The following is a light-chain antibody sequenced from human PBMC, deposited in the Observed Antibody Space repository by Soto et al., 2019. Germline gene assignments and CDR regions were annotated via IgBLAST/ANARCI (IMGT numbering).Light chain of an antibody. CDR2: VAS. Sequence: EVVLTQSPGSLSLSPGQRATLSCRASQSVDSTFFAWYQKKPGQAPRLLIYVASKRATGIPDRFSGSGSGTDFTLSISRLAPEDFAVYYCQQYMSSVTFGQGTKVEIK. J-gene: IGKJ1*01. CDR3: QQYMSSVT. CDR1: QSVDSTF. V-gene: IGKV3-20*01.